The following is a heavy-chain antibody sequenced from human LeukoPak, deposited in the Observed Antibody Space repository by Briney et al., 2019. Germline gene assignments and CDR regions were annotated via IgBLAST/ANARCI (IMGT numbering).Heavy chain of an antibody. CDR1: GFTFDDYS. J-gene: IGHJ4*02. D-gene: IGHD5-18*01. V-gene: IGHV3-48*04. Sequence: GGSLRLSCAASGFTFDDYSMHWVRQAPGKGLEWVSYISSSGSTIYYADSVKGRFTISRDNAKNSLYLQMNSLRAEDTAVYYCAKSHGYSYGFDYWGQGTLVTVSS. CDR3: AKSHGYSYGFDY. CDR2: ISSSGSTI.